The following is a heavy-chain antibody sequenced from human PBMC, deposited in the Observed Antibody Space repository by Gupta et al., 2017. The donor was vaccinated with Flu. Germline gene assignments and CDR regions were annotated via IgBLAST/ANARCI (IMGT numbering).Heavy chain of an antibody. Sequence: EVQLLESGGGLVQPGGSLRLSCSASGFTFSSYAMSWVRQAPGKGLEWGSAISGSGGSTYYADSVKGRFTISRDNSKNTLYLQMNSLRAEDTAVYYCAKSLKWELLPGMVDYWGQGTLVTVSS. J-gene: IGHJ4*02. V-gene: IGHV3-23*01. CDR2: ISGSGGST. D-gene: IGHD1-26*01. CDR3: AKSLKWELLPGMVDY. CDR1: GFTFSSYA.